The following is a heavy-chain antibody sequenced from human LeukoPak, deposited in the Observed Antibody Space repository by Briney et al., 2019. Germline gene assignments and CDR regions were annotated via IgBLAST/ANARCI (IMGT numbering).Heavy chain of an antibody. CDR2: IKSDGSTT. CDR1: GFTFSSSW. J-gene: IGHJ4*02. CDR3: ARVPDYFDSSGY. V-gene: IGHV3-74*01. Sequence: PGGSLRLSCAASGFTFSSSWMHWARQVPGKGLMWVSRIKSDGSTTIYADSVKGRFTISRDNAKNTLYLQMNSLRVEDTAVYYCARVPDYFDSSGYWGRGTLVTVSS. D-gene: IGHD3-22*01.